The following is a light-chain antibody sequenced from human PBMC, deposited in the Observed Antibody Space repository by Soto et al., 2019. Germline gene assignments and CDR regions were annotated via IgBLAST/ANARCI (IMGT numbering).Light chain of an antibody. J-gene: IGKJ2*01. V-gene: IGKV3-20*01. CDR3: QQYGDSSYT. CDR1: QCVSSSY. CDR2: GAS. Sequence: EIVLTQSPGTLSLSPGERVTLSCRASQCVSSSYLAWYQQKHDQAPRLLIYGASSRATGIPDRFSGSGSGTDFTLTISRLEPEDFAVYYCQQYGDSSYTFGQGTKLEIK.